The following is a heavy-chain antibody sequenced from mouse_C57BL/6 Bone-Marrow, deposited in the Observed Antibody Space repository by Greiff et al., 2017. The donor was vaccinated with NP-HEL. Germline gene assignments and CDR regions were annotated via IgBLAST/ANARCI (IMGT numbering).Heavy chain of an antibody. D-gene: IGHD2-1*01. CDR3: VRGGNYSFAWFAY. J-gene: IGHJ3*01. V-gene: IGHV10-1*01. CDR2: IRSKSNNYAT. CDR1: GFSFNTYA. Sequence: VQLKESGGGLVQPKGSLKLSCAASGFSFNTYAMNRVRQAPGKGLEWVARIRSKSNNYATYYADSVKDRFTISRDDSESMLYLQMNNLKTEDTAMYYCVRGGNYSFAWFAYWGQGTLVTVSA.